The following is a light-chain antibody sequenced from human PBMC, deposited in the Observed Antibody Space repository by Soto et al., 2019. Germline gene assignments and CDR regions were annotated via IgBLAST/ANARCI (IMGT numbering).Light chain of an antibody. CDR2: GAS. CDR3: LQYGSSPRIT. J-gene: IGKJ5*01. Sequence: EIVLTQSPGTLSLSPGDRATLSCRASQSVTSSYLAWYQQKPGQAPRLLIYGASTRATGIPDRFSGSGSGTDFTLTISRLEPEDFAVYYCLQYGSSPRITFGQGTLLEIK. CDR1: QSVTSSY. V-gene: IGKV3-20*01.